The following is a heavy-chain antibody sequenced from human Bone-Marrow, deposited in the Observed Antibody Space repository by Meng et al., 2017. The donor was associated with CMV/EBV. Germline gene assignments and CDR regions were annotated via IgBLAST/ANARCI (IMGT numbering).Heavy chain of an antibody. Sequence: GESLKISCAASGFTFSSYSMSWVRQAPGKGLEWVSSISSSSSYIYYADSVKGRFTISRDNAKNSLYLQMNSLRAEDTAVYDCARDQDSNVDCLLAPDYWGQGTLVTVSS. CDR3: ARDQDSNVDCLLAPDY. V-gene: IGHV3-21*01. CDR1: GFTFSSYS. J-gene: IGHJ4*02. CDR2: ISSSSSYI. D-gene: IGHD3-9*01.